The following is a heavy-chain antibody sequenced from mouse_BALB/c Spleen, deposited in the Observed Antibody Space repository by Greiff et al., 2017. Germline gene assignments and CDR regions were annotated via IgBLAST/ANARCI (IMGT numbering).Heavy chain of an antibody. CDR3: ANQGGDYPCAY. V-gene: IGHV5-2*01. CDR1: EYEFPSHD. CDR2: INSDGGST. Sequence: EVQGVESGGGLVQPGESLKLSCESNEYEFPSHDMSWVRKTPEKRLELVAAINSDGGSTYYPDTMERRFIISRDNTKKTLYLQMSSLRSEDTALYNGANQGGDYPCAYWGQGTLVTVSA. D-gene: IGHD2-4*01. J-gene: IGHJ3*01.